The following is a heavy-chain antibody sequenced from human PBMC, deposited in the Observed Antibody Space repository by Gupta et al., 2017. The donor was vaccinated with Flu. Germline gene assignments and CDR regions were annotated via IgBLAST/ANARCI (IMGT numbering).Heavy chain of an antibody. CDR2: IGAGCSHI. D-gene: IGHD2/OR15-2a*01. J-gene: IGHJ4*02. CDR3: AKDGWPTIYGYYFDY. V-gene: IGHV3-23*01. CDR1: GFPFGSFA. Sequence: EVQRLESGGDLVQPGGSLRLSCAAPGFPFGSFAMGWVRQAPGKGLEWVSSIGAGCSHIYYADSAKGRFTISRDNSKNTLFLQMSSLRADDTAGYYCAKDGWPTIYGYYFDYWGQGTLVTGSS.